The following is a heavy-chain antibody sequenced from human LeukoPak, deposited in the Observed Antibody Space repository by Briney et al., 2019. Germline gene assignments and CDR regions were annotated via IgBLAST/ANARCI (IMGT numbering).Heavy chain of an antibody. CDR2: IRYDHSNA. V-gene: IGHV3-30*02. Sequence: PGGSLRLSCAASGFTFSNYGIHWVRQAPDKGLEWVAFIRYDHSNAYYADSVNGRFTISRDDSKNTLYLQMHSLRTDDTAVYYCAKDLRLDYYFDFWGQGTLVTVSS. CDR1: GFTFSNYG. D-gene: IGHD4-11*01. J-gene: IGHJ4*02. CDR3: AKDLRLDYYFDF.